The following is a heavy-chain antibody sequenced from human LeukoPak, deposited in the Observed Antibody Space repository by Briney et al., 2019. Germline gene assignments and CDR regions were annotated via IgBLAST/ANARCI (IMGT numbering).Heavy chain of an antibody. Sequence: PSETLSLTCTVSGASIRSSGDSWGWIRQFPGQGLEWLGSISDSGGNYNNPSLKSRVTMSASTTKNQFSLKLSYVTAADTAVYDCARGAVAGTSNNCFDPWGQGTLVTVSS. D-gene: IGHD6-19*01. V-gene: IGHV4-39*07. CDR1: GASIRSSGDS. CDR3: ARGAVAGTSNNCFDP. CDR2: ISDSGGN. J-gene: IGHJ5*02.